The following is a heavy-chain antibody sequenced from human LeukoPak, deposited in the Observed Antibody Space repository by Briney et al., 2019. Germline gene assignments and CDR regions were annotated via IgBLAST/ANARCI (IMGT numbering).Heavy chain of an antibody. D-gene: IGHD6-13*01. Sequence: ASVKVSCKVSGYTLTELSMHWVRQAPGKGLEWMGGLDPEDGETIYAQKFQGRVTMTEDTSTDTAYMELSSLRSEDTAVYYCATREAGYSSSWYVDYWGQGTLVTVSS. CDR3: ATREAGYSSSWYVDY. J-gene: IGHJ4*02. V-gene: IGHV1-24*01. CDR1: GYTLTELS. CDR2: LDPEDGET.